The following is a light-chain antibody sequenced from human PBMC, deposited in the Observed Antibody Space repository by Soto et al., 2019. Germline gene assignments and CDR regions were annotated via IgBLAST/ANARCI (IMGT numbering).Light chain of an antibody. CDR1: QGISTF. Sequence: DIQLTQSPSLLSASIGDRVTITCRVSQGISTFLAWYQQKPGKAPELLIYAASTLQSGVPSRFRGSGSGTEFTLTISGLHPEDVATYYFQQLNSGPLTFGLGTKVDIK. CDR3: QQLNSGPLT. CDR2: AAS. V-gene: IGKV1-9*01. J-gene: IGKJ1*01.